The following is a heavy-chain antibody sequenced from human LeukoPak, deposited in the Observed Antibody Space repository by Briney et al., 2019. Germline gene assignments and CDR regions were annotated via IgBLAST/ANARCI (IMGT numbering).Heavy chain of an antibody. D-gene: IGHD1-1*01. Sequence: PGGSLRLSCAASGFTFSSYAMHWVRQAPGKGLEWVAVISYDGSNKYYADSVKGRFTISRDNSKNTLYLQMNSLRAEDTAVYYCARDEGGTTLDYWGQGTLFTVSS. V-gene: IGHV3-30*04. CDR3: ARDEGGTTLDY. J-gene: IGHJ4*02. CDR1: GFTFSSYA. CDR2: ISYDGSNK.